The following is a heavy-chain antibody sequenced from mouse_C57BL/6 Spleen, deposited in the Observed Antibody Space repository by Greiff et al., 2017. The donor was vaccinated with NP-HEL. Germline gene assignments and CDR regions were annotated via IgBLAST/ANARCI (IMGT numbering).Heavy chain of an antibody. V-gene: IGHV1-72*01. CDR1: GYTFTSYW. D-gene: IGHD2-5*01. Sequence: QVQLQQSGAELVKPGASVKLSCKASGYTFTSYWMHWVKQRPGRGLEWIGRIDPNSGGTKYNEKFKSKATLTVDKPSSTAYMQLSSLTSEDSAVYYCARGASYSNYGWYFDVWGTGTTVTVSS. CDR2: IDPNSGGT. CDR3: ARGASYSNYGWYFDV. J-gene: IGHJ1*03.